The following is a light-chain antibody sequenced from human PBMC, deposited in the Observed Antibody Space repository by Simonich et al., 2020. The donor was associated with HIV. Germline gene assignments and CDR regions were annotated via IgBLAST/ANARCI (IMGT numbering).Light chain of an antibody. CDR2: GAS. CDR1: QSVSSN. V-gene: IGKV3-15*01. CDR3: LQDYNYPRT. Sequence: EVVMTQSPVTLSVSPGERATLSCRASQSVSSNLAWYQQKPGQAPRLVISGASTRATGIPARFSGSGSGTEFTLTISSLQSEDFATYYCLQDYNYPRTFGQGTKVEIK. J-gene: IGKJ1*01.